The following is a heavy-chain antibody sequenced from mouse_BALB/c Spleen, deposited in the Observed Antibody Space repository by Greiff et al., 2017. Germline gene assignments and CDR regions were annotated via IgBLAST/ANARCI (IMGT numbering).Heavy chain of an antibody. CDR3: AREEVVYAMDY. Sequence: QVQLQQSGPELVKPGASVKISCKASGYAFSSSWMNWVKQRPGQGLEWIGRIYPGDGDTNYNGKFKGKATLTADKSSSTAYMQLSSLTSVDSAVYFCAREEVVYAMDYWGQGTSVTVSS. CDR2: IYPGDGDT. CDR1: GYAFSSSW. J-gene: IGHJ4*01. V-gene: IGHV1-82*01. D-gene: IGHD1-1*02.